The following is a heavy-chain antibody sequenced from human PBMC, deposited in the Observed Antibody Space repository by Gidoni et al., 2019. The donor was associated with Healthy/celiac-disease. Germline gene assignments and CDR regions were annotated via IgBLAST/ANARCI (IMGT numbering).Heavy chain of an antibody. CDR1: GFTFSSYW. J-gene: IGHJ4*02. CDR3: ARDREWELPSLDY. Sequence: EVQLVESGGGLVQPGGSLRLSCSASGFTFSSYWMSWVRKAPGKGLEWVANIKQDGSEKYYVDSVKGRFTISRDNAKNSLYLQMNSLRAEDTAVYYCARDREWELPSLDYWGQGTLVTVSS. CDR2: IKQDGSEK. V-gene: IGHV3-7*01. D-gene: IGHD1-26*01.